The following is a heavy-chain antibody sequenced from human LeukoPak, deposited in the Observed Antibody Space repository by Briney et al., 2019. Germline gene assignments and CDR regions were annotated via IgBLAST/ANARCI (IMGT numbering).Heavy chain of an antibody. D-gene: IGHD5-12*01. J-gene: IGHJ4*02. CDR1: GGSISSSSYY. CDR2: IYYTGST. V-gene: IGHV4-39*07. Sequence: SETLSLTCTVSGGSISSSSYYWGWIRQPPGEGLEWIGSIYYTGSTYDNSALKSRVTISVDTSKNQFSLKLSSVTAADTAVYYCAVRGSSGYQGWDWGQGTRVTVSS. CDR3: AVRGSSGYQGWD.